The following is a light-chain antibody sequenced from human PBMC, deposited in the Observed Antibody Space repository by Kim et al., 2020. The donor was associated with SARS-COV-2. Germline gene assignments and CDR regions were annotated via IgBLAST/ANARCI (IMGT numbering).Light chain of an antibody. Sequence: ASVGDRVTITCRASQSISSYLNWYQQKPGKAPKLLIYAASSLQSGVPSRFSGSGSGTDFTLTISSLQPEDFATYYCQQNYSTTWTFGQGTKVDIK. J-gene: IGKJ1*01. CDR1: QSISSY. V-gene: IGKV1-39*01. CDR3: QQNYSTTWT. CDR2: AAS.